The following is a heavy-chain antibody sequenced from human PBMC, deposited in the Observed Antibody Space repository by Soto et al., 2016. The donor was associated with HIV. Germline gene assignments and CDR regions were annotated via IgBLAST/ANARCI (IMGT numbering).Heavy chain of an antibody. CDR2: IIHSGRT. CDR1: GGSFSGYY. D-gene: IGHD7-27*01. CDR3: ARGQRAGDRRFDY. V-gene: IGHV4-34*01. Sequence: QVQLQQWGAGLVKPSETLSLTCAVYGGSFSGYYWSWIRQSPGKGLEWIGEIIHSGRTNYNPSLKSRVTISIDTSKNQFSLNLTSMTAADTSVYYCARGQRAGDRRFDYVGPGNPGHRLL. J-gene: IGHJ4*02.